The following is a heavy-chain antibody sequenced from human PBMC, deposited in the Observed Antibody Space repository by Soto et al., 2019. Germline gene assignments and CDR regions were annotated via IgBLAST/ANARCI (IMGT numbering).Heavy chain of an antibody. J-gene: IGHJ4*02. CDR1: GFSFSDYY. V-gene: IGHV3-11*05. Sequence: QVQLVESGGGLVQPGGSLRLSCAASGFSFSDYYMSWIRQAPGKGLEWVSCISSSRAYTNYADSVKGRFTISRDNAKKSLYLQMNSLRDEDTSVYYCSSDLSGCDSGYLLDCGQGNLVTVSS. CDR3: SSDLSGCDSGYLLD. CDR2: ISSSRAYT. D-gene: IGHD5-12*01.